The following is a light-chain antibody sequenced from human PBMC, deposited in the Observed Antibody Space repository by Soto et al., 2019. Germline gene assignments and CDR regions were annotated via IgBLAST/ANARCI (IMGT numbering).Light chain of an antibody. CDR2: GTH. J-gene: IGLJ2*01. CDR1: SSNIGSNF. Sequence: QPVLTQPPSASGTPRLRVTISCSGSSSNIGSNFVYWYQHLPGAAPKLLIYGTHQRPSGVPDRFSASKSGASASLAISGLRSEDEADYYCVSWDGSLNSLLFGGGTKLTVL. CDR3: VSWDGSLNSLL. V-gene: IGLV1-47*01.